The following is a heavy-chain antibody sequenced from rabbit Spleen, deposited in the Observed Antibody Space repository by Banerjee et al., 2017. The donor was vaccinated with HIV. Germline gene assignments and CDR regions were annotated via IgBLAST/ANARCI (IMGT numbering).Heavy chain of an antibody. CDR3: VRDEYGGTVNL. Sequence: QEQLEESGGDLVKPEGSLTLTCTASGFSFSSSYWVCWVRQAPGKGLEWIACIYANNIGSTVYANWARGRFTISKTSSTTVTLQMTSLTAADTATYFCVRDEYGGTVNLWGQGTLVTVS. CDR2: IYANNIGST. J-gene: IGHJ4*01. V-gene: IGHV1S45*01. D-gene: IGHD2-1*01. CDR1: GFSFSSSYW.